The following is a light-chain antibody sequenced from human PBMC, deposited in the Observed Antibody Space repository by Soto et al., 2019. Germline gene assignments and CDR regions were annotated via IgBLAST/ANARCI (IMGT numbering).Light chain of an antibody. CDR3: QQRSDWPST. CDR2: DAS. V-gene: IGKV3-11*01. CDR1: QSVGSY. Sequence: EIVLTQSPATLSLSPGDRATLSCRASQSVGSYLGWYQQRPGQAPRLLIYDASNRATGIPARFSGSGSGTDFTPTIRSLEPEDFAVYYCQQRSDWPSTFGGGTKVEIK. J-gene: IGKJ4*01.